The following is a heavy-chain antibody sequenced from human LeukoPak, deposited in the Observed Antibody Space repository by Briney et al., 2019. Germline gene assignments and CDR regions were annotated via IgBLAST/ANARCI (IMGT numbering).Heavy chain of an antibody. Sequence: GGSLRLSCAASGFTVSSNYMSWVRQAPGKGLEWVSVIYSGGSTYYADSVKGRFTISRDNSKNTLYLQMNSLRAEDTAVYYCARVSDSSGYYPFDYWGQGTLVTVSS. D-gene: IGHD3-22*01. V-gene: IGHV3-66*01. J-gene: IGHJ4*02. CDR1: GFTVSSNY. CDR3: ARVSDSSGYYPFDY. CDR2: IYSGGST.